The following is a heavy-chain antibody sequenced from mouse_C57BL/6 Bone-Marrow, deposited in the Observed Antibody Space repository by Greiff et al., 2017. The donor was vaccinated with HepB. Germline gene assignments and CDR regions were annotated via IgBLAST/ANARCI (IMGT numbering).Heavy chain of an antibody. CDR3: TNYYGSSYDWYFDV. V-gene: IGHV1-5*01. Sequence: EVQLQQSGTVLARPGASVKMSCKTSGYTFTSYWMHWVKQRPGQGLEWIGAIYPGNSDTSYNQKFKGKVKLTAVTSASTAYMELSSLTNEDSAVYYCTNYYGSSYDWYFDVWGTGTTVTVSS. J-gene: IGHJ1*03. CDR1: GYTFTSYW. CDR2: IYPGNSDT. D-gene: IGHD1-1*01.